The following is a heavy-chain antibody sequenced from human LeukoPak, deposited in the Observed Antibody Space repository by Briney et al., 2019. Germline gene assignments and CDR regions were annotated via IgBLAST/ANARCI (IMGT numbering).Heavy chain of an antibody. Sequence: SETLSLTCTVSGGSISSYYWSWIRQPPGKGLEWIGEINHSGSTNYNPSLKSRVTISVDTSKNQFSLKLSSVTAADTAVYYCARDTYYYGSGSYYDYWGQGTLVTVSS. D-gene: IGHD3-10*01. J-gene: IGHJ4*02. CDR2: INHSGST. V-gene: IGHV4-34*01. CDR3: ARDTYYYGSGSYYDY. CDR1: GGSISSYY.